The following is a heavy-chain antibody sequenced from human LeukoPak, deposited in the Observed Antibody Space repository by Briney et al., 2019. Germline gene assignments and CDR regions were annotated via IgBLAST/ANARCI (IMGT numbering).Heavy chain of an antibody. CDR1: GYTFTGYY. V-gene: IGHV1-2*02. Sequence: ASVKVSCKASGYTFTGYYIHWVRQAPGQGLEWMGWINPNSGDTNYAQKFQGRVTMTRDTSISTAYMELSRLRSDDTAVYYCARDGYELWFGELSSWFDPWGQGTLVTVSS. CDR3: ARDGYELWFGELSSWFDP. J-gene: IGHJ5*02. D-gene: IGHD3-10*01. CDR2: INPNSGDT.